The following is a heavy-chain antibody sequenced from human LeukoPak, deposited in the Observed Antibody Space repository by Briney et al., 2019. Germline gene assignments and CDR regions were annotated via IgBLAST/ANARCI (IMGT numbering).Heavy chain of an antibody. D-gene: IGHD4-11*01. V-gene: IGHV1-8*01. CDR2: MNPKTGNT. CDR3: VRIDYSNAFHI. CDR1: GYTFTNFD. Sequence: ASVKVSCKACGYTFTNFDIKWVRQATGQGLEWMGWMNPKTGNTGSAQNLQGRVTITGNTSISTAYMELSSLRSEDTAVYYCVRIDYSNAFHIWGQGTMVTVSS. J-gene: IGHJ3*02.